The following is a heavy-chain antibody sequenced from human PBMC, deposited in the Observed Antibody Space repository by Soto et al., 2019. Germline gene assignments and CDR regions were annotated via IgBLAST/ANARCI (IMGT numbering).Heavy chain of an antibody. Sequence: DSLTISCKGSGYSFTGYWISLVRQMPGKGLEWMGRIDPSDSYTNYSPSFQGHVTISADKSISTAYLQWSSLKASDTAMYYCARPSSSPDNYYYYGMDVWGQGTTVTVSS. V-gene: IGHV5-10-1*01. CDR3: ARPSSSPDNYYYYGMDV. CDR2: IDPSDSYT. CDR1: GYSFTGYW. D-gene: IGHD6-6*01. J-gene: IGHJ6*02.